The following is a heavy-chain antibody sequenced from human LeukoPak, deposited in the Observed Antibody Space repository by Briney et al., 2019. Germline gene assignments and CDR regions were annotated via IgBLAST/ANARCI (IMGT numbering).Heavy chain of an antibody. CDR2: INQDGSEK. CDR3: ARMTGGFDY. V-gene: IGHV3-7*01. CDR1: GFTFSNYN. Sequence: GGSLRLSCAASGFTFSNYNMNWVRQAPGKGLEWVANINQDGSEKYYVDSMKGRVTISRDNAENSLYLQMNSLRAEDTAVYYCARMTGGFDYWGQGTLVTVSS. D-gene: IGHD3-10*01. J-gene: IGHJ4*02.